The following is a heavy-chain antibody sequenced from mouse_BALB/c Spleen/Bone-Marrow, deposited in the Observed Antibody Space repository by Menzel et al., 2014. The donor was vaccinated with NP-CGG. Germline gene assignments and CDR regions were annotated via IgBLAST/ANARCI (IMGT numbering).Heavy chain of an antibody. CDR1: GYSFTGYY. CDR2: INPNNGAT. Sequence: EVQLQQSGPELVKPGASVKISCKASGYSFTGYYMHWVKQSHVKSLEWIGRINPNNGATSYNQNFKDKASLTVDKSSSTAYMELHSLTSEDSAVYYCARYYYGSSNSDYWGQGTIFTVSS. V-gene: IGHV1-26*01. D-gene: IGHD1-1*01. CDR3: ARYYYGSSNSDY. J-gene: IGHJ2*01.